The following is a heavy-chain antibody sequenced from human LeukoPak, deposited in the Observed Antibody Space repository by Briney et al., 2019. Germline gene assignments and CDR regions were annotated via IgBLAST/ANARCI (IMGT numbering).Heavy chain of an antibody. Sequence: SETLSLTCTVSGGSISSGGYYWSWIRQHPGKGLEWIGYIYYSGSTYYNPSLKSRVTISVYTSKNQFSLKLSSVTAADTAVYYCARVPPRDYDFWSGYYGYAFDIWGQGTMVTVSS. D-gene: IGHD3-3*01. CDR2: IYYSGST. CDR1: GGSISSGGYY. J-gene: IGHJ3*02. V-gene: IGHV4-31*03. CDR3: ARVPPRDYDFWSGYYGYAFDI.